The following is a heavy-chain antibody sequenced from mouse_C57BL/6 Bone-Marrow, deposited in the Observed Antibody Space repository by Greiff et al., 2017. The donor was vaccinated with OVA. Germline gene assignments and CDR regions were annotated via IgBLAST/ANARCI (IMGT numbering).Heavy chain of an antibody. V-gene: IGHV1-50*01. CDR2: IDPSDSHT. CDR1: GYTFTSYW. J-gene: IGHJ3*01. D-gene: IGHD4-1*01. Sequence: QVQLQQPGAELVKPWASVRLSCKASGYTFTSYWIQWVKQRPGQDLEWIGEIDPSDSHTNYNQKFKGKATLTVDTSSSTAYMQLSSLTSEDSAVYDCASWDFAYWGQGTLVTVSA. CDR3: ASWDFAY.